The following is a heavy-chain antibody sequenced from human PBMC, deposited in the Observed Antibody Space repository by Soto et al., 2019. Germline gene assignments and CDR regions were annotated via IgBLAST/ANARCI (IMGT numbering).Heavy chain of an antibody. Sequence: GGSLRLSCSASGFTFGSSAMSWVRQAPGKGLEWVSAISTSGGSTYYADSVKGRFTISRGISKNTLYLQVNSLRAEDTAVYYCAKEAADYRNYFDYWGQGTQVTVSS. D-gene: IGHD4-4*01. CDR2: ISTSGGST. V-gene: IGHV3-23*01. J-gene: IGHJ4*02. CDR3: AKEAADYRNYFDY. CDR1: GFTFGSSA.